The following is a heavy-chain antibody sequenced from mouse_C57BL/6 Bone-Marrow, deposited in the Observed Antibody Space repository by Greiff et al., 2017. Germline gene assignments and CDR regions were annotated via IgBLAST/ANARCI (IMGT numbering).Heavy chain of an antibody. Sequence: QVQLQQSGAELVKPGASVKLSCKASGYTFTSYWMHWVKQRPGQGLEWIGMIHPNSGSTKYNEKFKSKATLTVDKSSSTAYMQLSSLTSEDSAVYYCARSGSSADYWGQGTTLTVSS. CDR3: ARSGSSADY. CDR1: GYTFTSYW. D-gene: IGHD3-1*01. CDR2: IHPNSGST. V-gene: IGHV1-64*01. J-gene: IGHJ2*01.